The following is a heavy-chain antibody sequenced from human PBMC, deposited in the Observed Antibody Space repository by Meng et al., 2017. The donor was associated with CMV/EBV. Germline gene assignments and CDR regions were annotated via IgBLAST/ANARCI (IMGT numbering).Heavy chain of an antibody. CDR1: GFTFSNAW. V-gene: IGHV3-15*01. J-gene: IGHJ4*02. CDR3: TTDPTVYSKNPFDY. CDR2: IKSKTDGGTT. Sequence: GGSLRLSCAASGFTFSNAWMSWVRQAPGKGLEWVGRIKSKTDGGTTDYAAPVKGRFTISRDDSKNTLYLQMNSLKTEDTAVYYCTTDPTVYSKNPFDYWGQGTLVTVSS. D-gene: IGHD2-15*01.